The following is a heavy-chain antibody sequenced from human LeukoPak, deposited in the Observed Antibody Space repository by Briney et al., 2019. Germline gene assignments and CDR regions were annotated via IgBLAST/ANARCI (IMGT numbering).Heavy chain of an antibody. CDR1: GDSICSSNW. CDR3: ARGGGGVLAVAGTGWFDP. Sequence: SGTLSLTCAVSGDSICSSNWWSWVRQPPGKGLEWIGEIYHSGSTNYNPSLKSRVTISVDKSKNQFSLKLSSVTAADTAVYYCARGGGGVLAVAGTGWFDPWGQGTLVTVSS. CDR2: IYHSGST. V-gene: IGHV4-4*02. D-gene: IGHD6-19*01. J-gene: IGHJ5*02.